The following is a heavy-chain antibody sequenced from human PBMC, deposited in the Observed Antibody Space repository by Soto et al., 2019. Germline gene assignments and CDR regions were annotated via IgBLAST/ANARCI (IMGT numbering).Heavy chain of an antibody. Sequence: PGESLKISCKGSGYSFTSYWLGWVRQMPGKGLEWMGIIYPGDSDTRYSPSFQGQVTISADKSISTAYLQWSSLKASDTAMYYCARRGWSSHHGMDVWGQGTTVAVCS. J-gene: IGHJ6*02. D-gene: IGHD3-22*01. CDR1: GYSFTSYW. V-gene: IGHV5-51*01. CDR3: ARRGWSSHHGMDV. CDR2: IYPGDSDT.